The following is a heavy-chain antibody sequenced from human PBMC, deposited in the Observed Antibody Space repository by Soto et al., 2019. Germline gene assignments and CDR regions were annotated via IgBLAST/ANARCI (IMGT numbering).Heavy chain of an antibody. Sequence: ASVKVSCKASGYTFTSYGISWVRQAPGQGLEWMGWISAYNGNTNYAQKLQGRVTMTTDTSTSTAYMELRSLRSDDTAVYYCARGQCGGDCYSLAKYYFDYWGQGTLVTVSS. CDR2: ISAYNGNT. CDR1: GYTFTSYG. CDR3: ARGQCGGDCYSLAKYYFDY. J-gene: IGHJ4*02. D-gene: IGHD2-21*02. V-gene: IGHV1-18*01.